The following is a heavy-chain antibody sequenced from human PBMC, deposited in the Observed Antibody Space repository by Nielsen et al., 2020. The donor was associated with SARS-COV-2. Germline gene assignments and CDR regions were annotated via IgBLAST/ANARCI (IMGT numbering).Heavy chain of an antibody. D-gene: IGHD3-3*01. Sequence: GESLKISCAASGFTFSSYAMSWVRQAPGKGLEWVAGIWYDGSNENYAESVKGRFTISRDNSKNTLFLQMDSLTADDTAVYFCARLSNFWSGYNDYWGQGTLVIVSS. CDR1: GFTFSSYA. CDR3: ARLSNFWSGYNDY. J-gene: IGHJ4*02. CDR2: IWYDGSNE. V-gene: IGHV3-33*08.